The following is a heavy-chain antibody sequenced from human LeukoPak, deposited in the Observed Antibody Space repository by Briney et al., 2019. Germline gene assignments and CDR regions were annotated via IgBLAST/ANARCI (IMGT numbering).Heavy chain of an antibody. CDR2: MNPNSGNT. J-gene: IGHJ4*02. Sequence: ASVKVSCKASGYTFTSYDINWVRQATGQGLEWMGWMNPNSGNTGYAQKFQGRVTITRNTSISTAYMELSSLRSEDTAVYYCARAYSGSSPTDYWGQGTLVTVSS. CDR1: GYTFTSYD. CDR3: ARAYSGSSPTDY. V-gene: IGHV1-8*01. D-gene: IGHD1-26*01.